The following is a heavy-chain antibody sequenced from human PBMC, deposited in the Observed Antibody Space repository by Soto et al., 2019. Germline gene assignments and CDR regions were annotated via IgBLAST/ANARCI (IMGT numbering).Heavy chain of an antibody. CDR3: ARDVDCSGGRCYGIDY. J-gene: IGHJ4*02. CDR1: GFSISRYY. D-gene: IGHD2-15*01. V-gene: IGHV4-4*07. CDR2: IYTSGST. Sequence: NLSETLSLTYTVSGFSISRYYWSWIRQPAGKGLEWIGHIYTSGSTKYNPSLKIRDTKTVHPSKNQFSLKLSSVTAADTAVYYCARDVDCSGGRCYGIDYWGQRSLVTVSS.